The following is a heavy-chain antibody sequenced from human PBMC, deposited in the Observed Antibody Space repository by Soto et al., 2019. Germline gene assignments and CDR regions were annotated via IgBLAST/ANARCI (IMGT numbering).Heavy chain of an antibody. CDR2: FIPIFRTL. Sequence: QVQLIQSEAEVKKPGSSVRVSCTASGGIFGSHGFSWVRQAPGQRREWVGGFIPIFRTLTYTEKFQARVRIAADESTNTVYLDLSSLTSEDTDVYYCVRDRRIYYSDPHDEFVASDHEVWRQGTMVSVSS. V-gene: IGHV1-69*01. CDR1: GGIFGSHG. D-gene: IGHD3-22*01. J-gene: IGHJ3*01. CDR3: VRDRRIYYSDPHDEFVASDHEV.